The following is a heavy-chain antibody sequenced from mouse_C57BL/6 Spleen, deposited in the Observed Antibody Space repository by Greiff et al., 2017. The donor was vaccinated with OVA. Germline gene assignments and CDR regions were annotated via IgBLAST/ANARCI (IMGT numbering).Heavy chain of an antibody. Sequence: VQLKESGTVLARPGASVKMSCKTSGYTFTSYWMHWVKQRPGQGLEWIGAIYPGNSDTSYNQKFKGKAKLTAVTSASTAYMELSSLTNEDSAVYYGTKRDDYDGAWFAYWGQGTLVTVSA. CDR1: GYTFTSYW. CDR3: TKRDDYDGAWFAY. J-gene: IGHJ3*01. D-gene: IGHD2-4*01. CDR2: IYPGNSDT. V-gene: IGHV1-5*01.